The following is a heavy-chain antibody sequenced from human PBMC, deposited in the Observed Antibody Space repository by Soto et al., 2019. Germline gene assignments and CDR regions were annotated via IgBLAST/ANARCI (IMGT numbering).Heavy chain of an antibody. CDR3: PSAPVGLYTIRYFDY. Sequence: PSETLSLTCTVSGDSVSSVGFPWAWLRRPPGTRLEWIGYIYNGVSTDYRPYLERRLHISLDATRHHSSLSLTSVSGADTAGDFCPSAPVGLYTIRYFDYWGQG. J-gene: IGHJ4*02. D-gene: IGHD2-8*01. V-gene: IGHV4-30-2*05. CDR2: IYNGVST. CDR1: GDSVSSVGFP.